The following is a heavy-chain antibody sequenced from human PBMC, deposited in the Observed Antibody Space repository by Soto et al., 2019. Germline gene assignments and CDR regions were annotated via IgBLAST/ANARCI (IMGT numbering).Heavy chain of an antibody. J-gene: IGHJ4*02. CDR3: ARGGPSRDGYNNDY. CDR2: IYYSGST. V-gene: IGHV4-30-2*01. D-gene: IGHD5-12*01. CDR1: GGSISSGGYP. Sequence: QLRLQESGSGLVKPSQTLSLTCAVSGGSISSGGYPWSWIRQPPGKGLEWIGYIYYSGSTFYNPSVTGRVALTDDRPKNQYSLKLTSVTAADTAVYYCARGGPSRDGYNNDYWGQGTLVTVSS.